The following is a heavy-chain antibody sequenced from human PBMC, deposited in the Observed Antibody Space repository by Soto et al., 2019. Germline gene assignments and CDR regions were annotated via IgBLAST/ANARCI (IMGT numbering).Heavy chain of an antibody. CDR2: ISGSGGST. CDR1: GFTFSSYA. J-gene: IGHJ2*01. V-gene: IGHV3-23*01. Sequence: EVQLLVSGGGLVQPGGSLRLSCAASGFTFSSYAMSWVRQAPGKGLEWVSAISGSGGSTYYADSVKGRFTISRDNSKNTLYLQMNSLRAEDTAVYYCAKAPGRDMAAAGTGWYFDLWGRGTLVTVSS. D-gene: IGHD6-13*01. CDR3: AKAPGRDMAAAGTGWYFDL.